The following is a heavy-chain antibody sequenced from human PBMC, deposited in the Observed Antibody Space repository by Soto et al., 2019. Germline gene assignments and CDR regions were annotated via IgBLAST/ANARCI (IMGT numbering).Heavy chain of an antibody. CDR2: IYTSGST. CDR1: GGSISSYY. CDR3: ARDRWGRRGQQLVLGWFDP. V-gene: IGHV4-4*07. J-gene: IGHJ5*02. Sequence: QVQLQESGPGLVKPSETLSLTCTVSGGSISSYYWSWIRQPAGKGLEWIGRIYTSGSTNYNPSLKSRVTMSVDTSKNQFSLKLSSVTAADTAVYYCARDRWGRRGQQLVLGWFDPWGQGTLVTVSS. D-gene: IGHD6-13*01.